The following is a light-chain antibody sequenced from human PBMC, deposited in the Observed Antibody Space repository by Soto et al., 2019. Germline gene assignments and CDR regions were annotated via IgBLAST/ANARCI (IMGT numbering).Light chain of an antibody. CDR1: QAISRS. J-gene: IGKJ3*01. V-gene: IGKV1-12*01. CDR2: AAS. Sequence: DIQMTQSPSSVSASVGDRVTITCRASQAISRSLAWYQLKPGEAPKLLIYAASILQSGVPSRFSGSGSGTDFTLTITRLQPEDFASYYCQQANSFPFTFGPGTKV. CDR3: QQANSFPFT.